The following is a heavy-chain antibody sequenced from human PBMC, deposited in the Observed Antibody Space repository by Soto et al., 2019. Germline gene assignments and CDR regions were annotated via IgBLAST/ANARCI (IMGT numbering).Heavy chain of an antibody. CDR1: GFNFGAFG. CDR3: ARDMTYARFWGTNGFDP. D-gene: IGHD3-16*01. Sequence: GGSLRLSCGASGFNFGAFGMNWVRQAPGKGLEWVSSITLSSSYIYYADSVKGRFTVSRDNAKNSLYLDMKSLTVDDTAVYYCARDMTYARFWGTNGFDPWGQGTLVTVSS. J-gene: IGHJ5*02. CDR2: ITLSSSYI. V-gene: IGHV3-21*01.